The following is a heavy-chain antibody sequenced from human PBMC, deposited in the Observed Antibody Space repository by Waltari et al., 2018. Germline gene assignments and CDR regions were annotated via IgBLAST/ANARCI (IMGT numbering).Heavy chain of an antibody. CDR2: IDYSGST. CDR1: GGSISSGGYY. Sequence: QVQLQESGPGLVKPSQTLSLTCTVSGGSISSGGYYWSWIRQHPGKGLEWIGYIDYSGSTYNNPSRKSRVNISVDTSKNQFSLKLSSVTAADTAVYYCASTMVRGVIIGTWGQGTLVTVSS. V-gene: IGHV4-31*03. D-gene: IGHD3-10*01. J-gene: IGHJ4*02. CDR3: ASTMVRGVIIGT.